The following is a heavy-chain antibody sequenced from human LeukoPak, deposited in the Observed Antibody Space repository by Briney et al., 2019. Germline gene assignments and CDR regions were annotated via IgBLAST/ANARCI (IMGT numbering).Heavy chain of an antibody. CDR2: ISSSSSYI. J-gene: IGHJ4*02. Sequence: GGSLRLSCAASGFTFSSYSMNWVRQAPGKGLEWVSSISSSSSYIYYADSVKGRSTISRDNAKNSLYLQMNSLRAEDTAVYYCARGQQQLVALFDYWGQGTLVTVSS. CDR1: GFTFSSYS. D-gene: IGHD6-13*01. V-gene: IGHV3-21*01. CDR3: ARGQQQLVALFDY.